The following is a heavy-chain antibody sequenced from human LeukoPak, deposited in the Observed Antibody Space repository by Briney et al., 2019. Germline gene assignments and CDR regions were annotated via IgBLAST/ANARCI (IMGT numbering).Heavy chain of an antibody. Sequence: KASETLSLTCTVSGGSITTYYCSWIRQSPGKGLEWIGYIYTSGSTNYNPSLKSRVTMSVDTSKNQFSLKLSSVTAADTAVYYCARDNYYYGSGSYWNFDYWGQGTLVTVSS. D-gene: IGHD3-10*01. CDR2: IYTSGST. CDR1: GGSITTYY. V-gene: IGHV4-4*08. CDR3: ARDNYYYGSGSYWNFDY. J-gene: IGHJ4*02.